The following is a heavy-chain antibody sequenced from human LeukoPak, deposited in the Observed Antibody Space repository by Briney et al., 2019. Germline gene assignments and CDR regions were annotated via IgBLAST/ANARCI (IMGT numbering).Heavy chain of an antibody. CDR2: IYSGGGT. D-gene: IGHD5-18*01. J-gene: IGHJ4*02. V-gene: IGHV3-53*01. CDR1: GFTVSSTY. Sequence: GGSLRLSCAASGFTVSSTYMSWVRQAPGKGLEWVSVIYSGGGTYYADSVKGRFIISRDNSKNMLYLQMNSLRAEDTAVYYCARRYSYGSFDYWGQGTLVTVSS. CDR3: ARRYSYGSFDY.